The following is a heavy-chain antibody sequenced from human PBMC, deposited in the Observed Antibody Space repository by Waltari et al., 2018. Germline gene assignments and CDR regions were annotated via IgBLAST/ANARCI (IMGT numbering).Heavy chain of an antibody. J-gene: IGHJ3*02. CDR3: ARSSPIAAADAFDI. CDR1: GGSISSSSYY. Sequence: QLQLQESGPGLVKPSETLSLTCTVSGGSISSSSYYWGWIRQPPGKGLEWIGSIYYSGSTYYNPSLKSRVTISVDTSKNQFSLKLSSVTAADTAVYYCARSSPIAAADAFDIWGQGTMVTVSS. V-gene: IGHV4-39*07. CDR2: IYYSGST. D-gene: IGHD6-13*01.